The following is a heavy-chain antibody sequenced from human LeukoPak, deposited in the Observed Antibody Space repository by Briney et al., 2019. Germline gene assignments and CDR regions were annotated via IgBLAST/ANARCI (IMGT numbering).Heavy chain of an antibody. CDR3: ARVRGYSYGYVEFFDY. Sequence: NPSETLSLTCTVSGGSISSSYWSWIRQPPGKGLEWIGYIYYSGSTNYNPSLKSRVTISVDTSKNQFSLKLSSVTAADTAVYYCARVRGYSYGYVEFFDYWGQGTLVTVSS. J-gene: IGHJ4*02. V-gene: IGHV4-59*08. CDR2: IYYSGST. CDR1: GGSISSSY. D-gene: IGHD5-18*01.